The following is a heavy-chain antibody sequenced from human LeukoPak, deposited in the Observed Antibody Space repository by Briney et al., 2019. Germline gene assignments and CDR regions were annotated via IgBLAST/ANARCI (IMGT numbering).Heavy chain of an antibody. V-gene: IGHV3-21*06. CDR1: EFNFNTSP. Sequence: GGSLRLSCAASEFNFNTSPMNWLSQAPGKGLEWVSSISLGGKYIYYADAVKGRFTISRDDAKNSLFLEMTSLRADDTAVYFCARGFCSGGTCYRVTGTFDVWGLGTMVTVSS. D-gene: IGHD2-15*01. CDR2: ISLGGKYI. CDR3: ARGFCSGGTCYRVTGTFDV. J-gene: IGHJ3*01.